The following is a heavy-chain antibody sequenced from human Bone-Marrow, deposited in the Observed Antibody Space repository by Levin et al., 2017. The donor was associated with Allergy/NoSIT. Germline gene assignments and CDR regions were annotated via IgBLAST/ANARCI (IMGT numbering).Heavy chain of an antibody. CDR2: IIPILGIA. J-gene: IGHJ4*02. D-gene: IGHD6-19*01. Sequence: KISCKASGGTFSSYTISWVRQAPGQGLEWMGRIIPILGIANYAQKFQGRVTITADKSTSTAYMELSSLRSEDTAVYYCARMLAGTDEFDYWGQGTLVTVSS. V-gene: IGHV1-69*02. CDR1: GGTFSSYT. CDR3: ARMLAGTDEFDY.